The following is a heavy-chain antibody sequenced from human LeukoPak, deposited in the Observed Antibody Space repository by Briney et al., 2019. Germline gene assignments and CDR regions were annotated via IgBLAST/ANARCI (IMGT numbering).Heavy chain of an antibody. CDR3: ARDILTGSGFLEWFFDY. J-gene: IGHJ4*02. V-gene: IGHV3-7*03. Sequence: GGSLRLSCAASGXTFSDYWMTWVRQAPGRGLEWVDNIKQDGSEKSYLASVKGRFTISRDNAGNTLYLQMNSLKADDTAVYYCARDILTGSGFLEWFFDYWGQGPLVIVSS. D-gene: IGHD3-3*01. CDR1: GXTFSDYW. CDR2: IKQDGSEK.